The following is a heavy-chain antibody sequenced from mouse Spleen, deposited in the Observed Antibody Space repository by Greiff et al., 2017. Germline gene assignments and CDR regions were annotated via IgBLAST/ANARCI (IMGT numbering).Heavy chain of an antibody. D-gene: IGHD4-1*01. CDR1: GYSITSGYY. J-gene: IGHJ2*01. V-gene: IGHV3-6*01. Sequence: ESGPGLVKPSQSLSLTCSVTGYSITSGYYWNWIRQFPGNKLEWMGYISYDGSNNYNPSLKNRISITRDTSKNQFFLKLNSVTTEDTATYYCASGLGPYFDYWGQGTTLTVSS. CDR2: ISYDGSN. CDR3: ASGLGPYFDY.